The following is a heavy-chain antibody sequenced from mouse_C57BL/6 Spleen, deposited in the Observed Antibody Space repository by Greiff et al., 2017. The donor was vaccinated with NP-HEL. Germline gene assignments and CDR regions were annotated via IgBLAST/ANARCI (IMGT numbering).Heavy chain of an antibody. V-gene: IGHV1-76*01. CDR3: ARRGHSYWYFDV. Sequence: QVQLQQSGAELVRPGASVKLSCKASGYTFTDYYINWVKQRPGQGLEWIARIYPGSGNTYYNEKFKGKATLTAEKSSSTAYMQLSSLTSEDSAVYFCARRGHSYWYFDVWGTGTTVTVSS. CDR1: GYTFTDYY. CDR2: IYPGSGNT. J-gene: IGHJ1*03.